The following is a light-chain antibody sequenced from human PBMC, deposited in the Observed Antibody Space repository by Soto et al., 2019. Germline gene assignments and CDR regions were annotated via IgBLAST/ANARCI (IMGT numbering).Light chain of an antibody. V-gene: IGKV3-11*01. CDR3: QQSSDWPLT. CDR2: DAS. Sequence: EIVLTQSPATLSLSPGERATLSCRASRSVTRYLAWYQQKPGQAPRLLIYDASTRATGIPARFSGSGSGTDFTLTISSLEPGDFAVYFCQQSSDWPLTFCGGTKVEIK. CDR1: RSVTRY. J-gene: IGKJ4*01.